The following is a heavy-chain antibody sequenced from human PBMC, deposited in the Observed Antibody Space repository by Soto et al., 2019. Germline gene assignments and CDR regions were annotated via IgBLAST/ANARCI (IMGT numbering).Heavy chain of an antibody. Sequence: PGGSLRLSCAASGFTFSSYGMHWVRQAPGKGLEWVAVISYDGSNKYYADSVKGRFTISRDNSKNTLYLQMNSLRAEDTAVYYCAKEAGRGNYYYGMDFWGQGTTVTVSS. J-gene: IGHJ6*02. CDR3: AKEAGRGNYYYGMDF. CDR2: ISYDGSNK. CDR1: GFTFSSYG. D-gene: IGHD3-16*01. V-gene: IGHV3-30*18.